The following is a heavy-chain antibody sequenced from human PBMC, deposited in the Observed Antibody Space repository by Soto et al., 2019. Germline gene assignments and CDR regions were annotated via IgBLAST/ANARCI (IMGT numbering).Heavy chain of an antibody. V-gene: IGHV3-23*01. CDR3: AKRSSSSTFDY. J-gene: IGHJ4*02. CDR1: GYTFSRYA. CDR2: ISGSDDST. D-gene: IGHD6-6*01. Sequence: EVQLLESGGGLVQPGETLRLSCAASGYTFSRYAMSWIHQAQGKGVEWVSVISGSDDSTYYADSVKGRFTISRDNSKNTLYLQMNSLRAEDTAVYYCAKRSSSSTFDYWGQGTLVTVSS.